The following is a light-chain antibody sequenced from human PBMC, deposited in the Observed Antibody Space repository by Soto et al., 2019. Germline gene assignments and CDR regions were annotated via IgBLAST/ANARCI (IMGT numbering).Light chain of an antibody. CDR2: DVS. CDR1: SSDVGGYNY. J-gene: IGLJ2*01. CDR3: SSYTRSSTLV. V-gene: IGLV2-14*01. Sequence: QAVVTQPASVSGSPGQSITISCTGTSSDVGGYNYVSWYQQYPGKAPKLMIYDVSDRPSGVSNRFSGSKSGNTASLTISGLQAEDEADYYCSSYTRSSTLVFGGGTKVTVL.